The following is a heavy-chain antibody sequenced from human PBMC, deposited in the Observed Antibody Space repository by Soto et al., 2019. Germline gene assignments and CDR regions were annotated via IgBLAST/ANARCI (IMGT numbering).Heavy chain of an antibody. CDR1: GVTFSSYA. J-gene: IGHJ6*02. V-gene: IGHV1-69*13. CDR2: IIPIFGTA. D-gene: IGHD2-15*01. CDR3: ARDDGYCSGGSCYFLGTNYYYGMDV. Sequence: GASVKVSCKASGVTFSSYAISWVRQAPGQGLEWMGGIIPIFGTANYAQKLQGRVTITADESTSTAYMELSSLRSEDTAVYYCARDDGYCSGGSCYFLGTNYYYGMDVWGQGTTVTVSS.